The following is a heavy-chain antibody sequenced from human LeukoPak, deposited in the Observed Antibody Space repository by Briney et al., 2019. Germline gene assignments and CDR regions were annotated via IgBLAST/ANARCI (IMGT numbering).Heavy chain of an antibody. CDR2: ISGSGGST. V-gene: IGHV3-23*01. J-gene: IGHJ4*02. Sequence: QTGGSLRLSCAASGFTFSSYAMSWVRQAPGKGLEWVSAISGSGGSTYYADSVKGRFTISRDNSKNTLYLQMNSLSAEDTAVYYCAKDGVVVAAYFFDYWGQGTLVTVSS. CDR1: GFTFSSYA. CDR3: AKDGVVVAAYFFDY. D-gene: IGHD2-15*01.